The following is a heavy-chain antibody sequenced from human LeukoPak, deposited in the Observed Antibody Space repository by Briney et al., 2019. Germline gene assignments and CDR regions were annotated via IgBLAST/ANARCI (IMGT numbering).Heavy chain of an antibody. V-gene: IGHV1-69*13. CDR1: GGPFSSYS. CDR2: LIPIFGTT. J-gene: IGHJ4*02. Sequence: SVKVSCKASGGPFSSYSISRVRQAPGLGLEWMGALIPIFGTTYYAQTFQGRVTITADESATTAYMELSSLRSEDTAVYYCASGVGYYSDILDYWGQGTLVTVSS. CDR3: ASGVGYYSDILDY. D-gene: IGHD1-26*01.